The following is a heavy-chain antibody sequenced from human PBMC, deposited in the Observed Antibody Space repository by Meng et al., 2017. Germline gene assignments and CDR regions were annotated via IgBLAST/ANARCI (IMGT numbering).Heavy chain of an antibody. CDR2: IYHSGST. CDR1: CGSNSRSNW. V-gene: IGHV4-4*02. D-gene: IGHD6-19*01. Sequence: VPVQESGPGLVKPSGALSLSRAACCGSNSRSNWWSWVRQPPGKGLELIGEIYHSGSTNYNPSLKSRVTISVDKSKNQFSLKLSSVTAADTAVYYCARQLPIIAVAVCWGQGTLVTVSS. CDR3: ARQLPIIAVAVC. J-gene: IGHJ4*02.